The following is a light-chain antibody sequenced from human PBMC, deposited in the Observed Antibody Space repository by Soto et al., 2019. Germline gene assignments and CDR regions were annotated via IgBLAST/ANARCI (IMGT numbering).Light chain of an antibody. CDR3: QQSNNWPLT. J-gene: IGKJ1*01. Sequence: EIVMTQSPATLSVSPGERATLSCRASQSVSSNLAWYQQKPDQAPSLLIYAASTRATGIPARFSGSGSGTEFTLTISGLQSEDFAVYYCQQSNNWPLTFGQGTKVEFK. V-gene: IGKV3-15*01. CDR1: QSVSSN. CDR2: AAS.